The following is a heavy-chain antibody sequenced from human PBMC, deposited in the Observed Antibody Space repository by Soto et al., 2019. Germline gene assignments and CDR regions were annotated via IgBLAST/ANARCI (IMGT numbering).Heavy chain of an antibody. V-gene: IGHV3-73*02. CDR1: GFTFSGST. CDR3: ARQHLDVPVASAIDY. J-gene: IGHJ4*02. CDR2: IPSKTHTYAT. Sequence: EVQLVESGGGLVQPGGSLKLSCAASGFTFSGSTIHWVRQTSGKGLEWVCRIPSKTHTYATAYAASVKGRFTISRDDSKNTAYLQMNSLKTEDTAVYYCARQHLDVPVASAIDYWGQGTLVTVSS. D-gene: IGHD6-19*01.